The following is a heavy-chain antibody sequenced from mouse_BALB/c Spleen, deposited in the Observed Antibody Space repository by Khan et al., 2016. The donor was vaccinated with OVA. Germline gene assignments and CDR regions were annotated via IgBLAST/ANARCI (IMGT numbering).Heavy chain of an antibody. D-gene: IGHD1-2*01. V-gene: IGHV1S29*02. Sequence: VQLKESGPELVKPGASVKISCKASGYTFTDYNMDWVKQSHGKSLEWIGYIYPNNGGSGYNQKFKSKATLTVDSSSGTAYMELRSLTSEDSAVXYCARSSYGSFCYWGQATLVTVSA. J-gene: IGHJ3*02. CDR2: IYPNNGGS. CDR1: GYTFTDYN. CDR3: ARSSYGSFCY.